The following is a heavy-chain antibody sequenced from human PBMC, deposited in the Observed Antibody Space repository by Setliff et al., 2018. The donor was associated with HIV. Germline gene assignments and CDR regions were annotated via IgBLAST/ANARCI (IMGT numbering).Heavy chain of an antibody. CDR2: IYYSGNT. Sequence: SETLSLTCTVSGGSITGYYWSWIRQPPGKGLEWIGWIYYSGNTRYNPSLKSRVTISLDTSKNRFSLQLTSVTAADTAVYYCVGLRYYADGAWHGGDYWGQGSLVTVSS. J-gene: IGHJ4*02. CDR1: GGSITGYY. V-gene: IGHV4-59*01. D-gene: IGHD2-8*01. CDR3: VGLRYYADGAWHGGDY.